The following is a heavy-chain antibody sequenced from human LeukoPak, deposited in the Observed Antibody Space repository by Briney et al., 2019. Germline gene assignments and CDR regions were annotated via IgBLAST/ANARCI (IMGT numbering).Heavy chain of an antibody. V-gene: IGHV1-46*01. CDR2: INPSGGST. J-gene: IGHJ4*02. D-gene: IGHD1-26*01. Sequence: ASVKVSCKASGYTFSSYNIHWLRQVPGQGLEWMGIINPSGGSTNYAQKFQDRVTLTRDTSTSTVYMELSSLRSEDTAVYYCARAWESIAGYYFDYWGQGTLVTVSS. CDR1: GYTFSSYN. CDR3: ARAWESIAGYYFDY.